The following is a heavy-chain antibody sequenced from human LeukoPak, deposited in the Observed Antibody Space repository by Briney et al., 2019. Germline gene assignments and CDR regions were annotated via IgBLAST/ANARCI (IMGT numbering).Heavy chain of an antibody. J-gene: IGHJ4*02. CDR2: INHSGST. CDR1: GGSFSGYY. Sequence: SETLSLTCAVYGGSFSGYYWSWIRQPPGKGLESIGEINHSGSTNYNPSLKSRVTISVDTSKNQFSLKLSSVTAADTAVYYCARLWSTDCSGGSCPHQPNYWGQGTLVTVSS. V-gene: IGHV4-34*01. D-gene: IGHD2-15*01. CDR3: ARLWSTDCSGGSCPHQPNY.